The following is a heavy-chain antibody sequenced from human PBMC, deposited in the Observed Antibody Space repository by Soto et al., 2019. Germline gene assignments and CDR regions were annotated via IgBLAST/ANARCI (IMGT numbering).Heavy chain of an antibody. CDR1: GFTFSSYS. D-gene: IGHD3-3*01. CDR2: ISSSSSTI. CDR3: ASMYYDFWSGYYTGYYYGMDV. V-gene: IGHV3-48*02. Sequence: EVQLVESGGGLVQPGGSLRLSCVASGFTFSSYSMNWVRQAPGKGLEWVSYISSSSSTIYYADSVKGRFTISRDNAKNSLYLQMNSLRDEDTAVYYCASMYYDFWSGYYTGYYYGMDVWGQGTTVTVSS. J-gene: IGHJ6*02.